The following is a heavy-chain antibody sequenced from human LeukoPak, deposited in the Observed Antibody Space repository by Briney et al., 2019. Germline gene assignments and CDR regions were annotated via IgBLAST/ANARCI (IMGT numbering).Heavy chain of an antibody. J-gene: IGHJ6*03. CDR3: ARDIPGYMDV. V-gene: IGHV1-18*01. Sequence: ASVKVSCKTSGYSFTNFGITWVRQAPGQGLEWMGWISGYNSKPFYAQEFQGRVTMTTDTSTSTAYMELRSLRSDDTAVYYCARDIPGYMDVWGKGTTVTVSS. CDR1: GYSFTNFG. D-gene: IGHD3-10*01. CDR2: ISGYNSKP.